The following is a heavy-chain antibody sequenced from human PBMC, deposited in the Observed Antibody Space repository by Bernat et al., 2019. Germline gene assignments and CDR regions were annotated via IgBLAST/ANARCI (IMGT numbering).Heavy chain of an antibody. CDR2: IWYDGSNK. V-gene: IGHV3-33*01. Sequence: QVQLVESGGGVVQPGRSLRLSCAASGFTFSSYGMHWVRQAPGKGLEWVAVIWYDGSNKYYADSVKGRFTISRDNSKNTLYLQMNSLRAEDTAVYYCASYGQWLGTDDYWGQGTLVTVSS. D-gene: IGHD6-19*01. J-gene: IGHJ4*02. CDR1: GFTFSSYG. CDR3: ASYGQWLGTDDY.